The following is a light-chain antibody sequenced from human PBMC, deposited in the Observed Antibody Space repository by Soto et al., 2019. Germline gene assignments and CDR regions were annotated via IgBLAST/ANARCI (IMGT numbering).Light chain of an antibody. Sequence: EIVLTQSPATLSLSPGERATLSCRASQSVSSRLGWYQQKPGQAPRLLIYDASNRATGIPARFSGSGSGTDCTLTISSLDPEDSAVYYCQQRSNWPITFGQGTRLEIK. CDR1: QSVSSR. V-gene: IGKV3-11*01. CDR3: QQRSNWPIT. J-gene: IGKJ5*01. CDR2: DAS.